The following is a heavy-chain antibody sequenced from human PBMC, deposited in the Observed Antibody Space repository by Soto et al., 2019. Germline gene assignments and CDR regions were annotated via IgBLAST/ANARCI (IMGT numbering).Heavy chain of an antibody. CDR3: ARHAPRQDIVLVPAAFYYFDY. CDR2: IYYSGST. V-gene: IGHV4-39*01. J-gene: IGHJ4*02. CDR1: GGSISSSSYY. D-gene: IGHD2-2*01. Sequence: QLQLQESGPGLVKPSETLSLTCTVSGGSISSSSYYWGWIRQPPGKGLEWIGSIYYSGSTYYNPSLKSRVTISVDTSKNQFSLKLSSVTAADTAVYYCARHAPRQDIVLVPAAFYYFDYWGQGTLVTVSS.